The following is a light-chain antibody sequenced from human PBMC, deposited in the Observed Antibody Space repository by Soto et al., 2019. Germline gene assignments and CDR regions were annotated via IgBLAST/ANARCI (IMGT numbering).Light chain of an antibody. CDR2: DTS. V-gene: IGLV1-40*01. CDR3: VAWDDRLNGWV. Sequence: QSVLTQPPSVSGAPGQRVTISCTGSRSNVGAGYGVHWYQHLAGTAPRLLIYDTSDRPSGVPDRFSGSKFDTSASLAISGLQSADEGDYYCVAWDDRLNGWVFGGGTKLTVL. CDR1: RSNVGAGYG. J-gene: IGLJ3*02.